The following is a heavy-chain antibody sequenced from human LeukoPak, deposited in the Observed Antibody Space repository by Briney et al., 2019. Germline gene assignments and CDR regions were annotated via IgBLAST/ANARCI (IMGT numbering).Heavy chain of an antibody. CDR2: INHSGST. J-gene: IGHJ6*03. V-gene: IGHV4-34*01. D-gene: IGHD3-10*01. Sequence: PSETLSLTCAVYGVSFSGYYWSWIRQPPGKGLEWIGEINHSGSTNYNPSLKSRVTISVDTSKNQFSLKLSSVTAADTAVYYCARAAGSSARHYYYYYYMDVWGKGTTVTVSS. CDR3: ARAAGSSARHYYYYYYMDV. CDR1: GVSFSGYY.